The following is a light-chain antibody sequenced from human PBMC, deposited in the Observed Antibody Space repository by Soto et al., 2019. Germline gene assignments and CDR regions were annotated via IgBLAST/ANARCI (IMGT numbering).Light chain of an antibody. V-gene: IGKV3-20*01. J-gene: IGKJ1*01. CDR1: QRVSRN. Sequence: ERGATESRAALSVSPGERATLCCSASQRVSRNLAWYQQKPGQAPRLLIYGASSRATGIPDRFSGSGSGTYFTLTISRLEPEDFAVYSFQQYGSSPETFGPGTKVDIK. CDR3: QQYGSSPET. CDR2: GAS.